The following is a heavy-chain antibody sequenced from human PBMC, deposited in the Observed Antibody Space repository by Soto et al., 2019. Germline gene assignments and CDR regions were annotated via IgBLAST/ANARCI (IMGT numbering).Heavy chain of an antibody. CDR1: GYTFTSYG. CDR2: ISAYNGNT. J-gene: IGHJ6*02. D-gene: IGHD3-9*01. Sequence: ASVKVSCKASGYTFTSYGISWVLQAPGQGLEWMGWISAYNGNTNYAQKLQGRVTMTTDTSTSTAYMELRSLRSDDTAVYYCARDVRSNDILPYYYYGMDVWGQGTTVTVSS. V-gene: IGHV1-18*04. CDR3: ARDVRSNDILPYYYYGMDV.